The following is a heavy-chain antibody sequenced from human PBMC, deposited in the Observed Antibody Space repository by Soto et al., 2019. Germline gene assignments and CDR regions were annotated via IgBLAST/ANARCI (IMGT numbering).Heavy chain of an antibody. J-gene: IGHJ4*02. CDR3: AGSPWSGYDSAPFDY. Sequence: TLSLTCTVSGGSISSGGYYWSWIRQHPGKGLEWIGYIYYSGSTYYNPSLKSRVTISVDTSKNQFSLKLSSVTAADTAVYYCAGSPWSGYDSAPFDYWGQGTLVTVSS. D-gene: IGHD5-12*01. CDR2: IYYSGST. V-gene: IGHV4-31*03. CDR1: GGSISSGGYY.